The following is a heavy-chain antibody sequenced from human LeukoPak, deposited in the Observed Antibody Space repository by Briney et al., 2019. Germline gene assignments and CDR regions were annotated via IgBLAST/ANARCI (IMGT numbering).Heavy chain of an antibody. J-gene: IGHJ4*02. CDR3: ARSLPPKYYYDSSGYYPPYYFDY. CDR2: IYPGDSDT. Sequence: GGSLEIPWMGYGYSVTDYWIGWVPQLSRKGLEWMGIIYPGDSDTRYSPSFQGQVTISADKSISTAYLQWSSLKASDTAMYYCARSLPPKYYYDSSGYYPPYYFDYWGQGTLVTVSS. V-gene: IGHV5-51*01. CDR1: GYSVTDYW. D-gene: IGHD3-22*01.